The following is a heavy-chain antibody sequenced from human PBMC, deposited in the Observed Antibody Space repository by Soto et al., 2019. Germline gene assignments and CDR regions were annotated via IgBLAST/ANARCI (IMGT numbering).Heavy chain of an antibody. CDR3: ARCYYGSGSYRW. Sequence: QVQLQQWGAGLLKPSETLSLTCAVYGGSFSGYYWSWIRQPPGKGLEWIGEINHSGSTNYTPSLKRRVTISGEKSKNQFSLKLSSVTGADTAVYYCARCYYGSGSYRWWGQGTLVTVSS. D-gene: IGHD3-10*01. CDR1: GGSFSGYY. CDR2: INHSGST. J-gene: IGHJ4*02. V-gene: IGHV4-34*01.